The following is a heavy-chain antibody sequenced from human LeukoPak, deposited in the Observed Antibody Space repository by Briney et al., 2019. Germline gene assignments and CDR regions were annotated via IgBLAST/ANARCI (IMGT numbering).Heavy chain of an antibody. CDR2: TSSGGSA. Sequence: SETLSLTCFVSNGSITSTSYWAWIRQSPGKGLEWIGTTSSGGSAYYKTSLKRRVTISVDTAKTQLSLRLTSVTAADTAVYYCARQGGGDFVDSWGQGTLVSVS. J-gene: IGHJ4*02. D-gene: IGHD4-17*01. CDR3: ARQGGGDFVDS. CDR1: NGSITSTSY. V-gene: IGHV4-39*01.